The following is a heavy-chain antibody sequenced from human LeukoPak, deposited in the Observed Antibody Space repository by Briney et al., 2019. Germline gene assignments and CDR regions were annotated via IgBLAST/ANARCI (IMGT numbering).Heavy chain of an antibody. V-gene: IGHV3-23*01. Sequence: PGGSLRLSCAASGFMFSDVAMSWIRQAPGKGLEWVSAISSSSERIYYGDSFKGRFTISRDNSKNTLFLEMNSLRVEDTAVYYCAKDLIAAGYYFDYWGQGTLVTVSS. J-gene: IGHJ4*02. CDR2: ISSSSERI. CDR3: AKDLIAAGYYFDY. D-gene: IGHD6-25*01. CDR1: GFMFSDVA.